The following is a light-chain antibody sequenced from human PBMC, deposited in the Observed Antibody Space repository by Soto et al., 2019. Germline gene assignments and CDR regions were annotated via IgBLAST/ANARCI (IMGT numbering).Light chain of an antibody. CDR1: QSISSH. V-gene: IGKV1-39*01. J-gene: IGKJ1*01. Sequence: DIQMTQSPSSLSASVEDRVTITCRASQSISSHLNWYQQKPGKAPKLLIFAASSLQSGVPSRFSGSRSGPDFTLTISSLQPEDFATYYCQQSYSSPPTFGQGTMVDIK. CDR2: AAS. CDR3: QQSYSSPPT.